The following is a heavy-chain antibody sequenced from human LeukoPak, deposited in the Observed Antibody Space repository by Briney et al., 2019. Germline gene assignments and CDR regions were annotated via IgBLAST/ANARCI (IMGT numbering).Heavy chain of an antibody. Sequence: SETLSLTCTVSGGSMRNYYWSWTRQPPGKGLEWIGYIYYSGSTKYNPSLQSRVTISVATSKNQFSLKLSSVTAADTAVYYCARLVAANYFDYWGQGTLVTVSS. V-gene: IGHV4-59*08. D-gene: IGHD5-12*01. J-gene: IGHJ4*02. CDR3: ARLVAANYFDY. CDR1: GGSMRNYY. CDR2: IYYSGST.